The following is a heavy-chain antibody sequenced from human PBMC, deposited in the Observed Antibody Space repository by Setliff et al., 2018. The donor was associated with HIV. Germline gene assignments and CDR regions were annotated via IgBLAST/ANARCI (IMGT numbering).Heavy chain of an antibody. Sequence: ASMKVSCKVSGDTLTKLSIYWVRQAPGKGLEWMGGFDHEEGKIIYAQKFQGRVSMTEDTSTDTAYMDLSSLRSDDTAVYYCAAPSSVYIFGVLTPVSFDYWGQGTLVTV. CDR3: AAPSSVYIFGVLTPVSFDY. J-gene: IGHJ4*02. D-gene: IGHD3-3*02. CDR2: FDHEEGKI. V-gene: IGHV1-24*01. CDR1: GDTLTKLS.